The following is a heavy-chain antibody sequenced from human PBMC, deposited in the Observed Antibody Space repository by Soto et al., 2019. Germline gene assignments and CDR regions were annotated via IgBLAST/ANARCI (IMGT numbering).Heavy chain of an antibody. Sequence: ASVKVSCKASGYTFTSYDITWVRQAPGQGLEWMGWISADNGNTNYAQKLQGRVTMTTDTSTSTAYMEVRSLRSDDTAVYYCARVAYGANYFDRWAQRTLVTVSS. CDR3: ARVAYGANYFDR. J-gene: IGHJ4*02. CDR2: ISADNGNT. D-gene: IGHD4-17*01. V-gene: IGHV1-18*01. CDR1: GYTFTSYD.